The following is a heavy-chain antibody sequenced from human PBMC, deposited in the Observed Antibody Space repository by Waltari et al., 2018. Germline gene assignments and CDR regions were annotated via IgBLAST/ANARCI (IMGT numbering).Heavy chain of an antibody. D-gene: IGHD2-8*02. CDR1: GGSFSGYY. V-gene: IGHV4-34*01. J-gene: IGHJ6*02. CDR2: INHSGST. CDR3: ARAWGLYWGYYGMDV. Sequence: QVQLQQWGAGLLKPSETLSLTCAVYGGSFSGYYWSWIRQPPGKGLEWIGEINHSGSTNYNPSLKSRVTISVDTSKNQFSLKLSSVTAADTAVYYCARAWGLYWGYYGMDVWGQGTTVTVSS.